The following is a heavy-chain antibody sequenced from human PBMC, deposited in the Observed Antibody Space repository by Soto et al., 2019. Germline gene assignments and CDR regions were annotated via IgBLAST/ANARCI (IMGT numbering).Heavy chain of an antibody. CDR2: VSVDPGNT. V-gene: IGHV3-23*01. J-gene: IGHJ4*02. Sequence: PGGSLRLSCAGSGLTLSAYPMSWVRQAPGKGLQWVASVSVDPGNTYYADSVKGRFTISRDNSKNTVYLQMNSLKTEDTAFYYCAKDRIRGSHLDNSGQGTLVTVSS. CDR3: AKDRIRGSHLDN. CDR1: GLTLSAYP.